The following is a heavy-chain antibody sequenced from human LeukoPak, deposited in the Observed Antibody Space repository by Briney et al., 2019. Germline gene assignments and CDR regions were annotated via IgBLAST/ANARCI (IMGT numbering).Heavy chain of an antibody. J-gene: IGHJ4*03. D-gene: IGHD1-26*01. CDR1: GFTFSSYW. CDR2: INNDGST. Sequence: GGSLRLSCAASGFTFSSYWMHWVRQAPGKGLVWVSLINNDGSTNYADSVKGRFTISRDNAKSTLFLQMNSLRPEDTAVYFCVMGRACNYWGRGTMVTASS. CDR3: VMGRACNY. V-gene: IGHV3-74*01.